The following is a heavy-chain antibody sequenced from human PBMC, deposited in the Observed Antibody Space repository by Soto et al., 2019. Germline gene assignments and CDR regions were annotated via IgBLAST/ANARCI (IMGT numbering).Heavy chain of an antibody. D-gene: IGHD1-26*01. CDR3: AKHSGHYDFDS. CDR1: GGSISSAY. CDR2: IDYSGST. V-gene: IGHV4-59*01. Sequence: SETLSLTCVVSGGSISSAYWSWIRQPPGKGLEWIAYIDYSGSTHPNPSLKGRVTMSLDTSKNQFSLKLSSVTASDTAVYFCAKHSGHYDFDSWGQGTRVTVSS. J-gene: IGHJ4*02.